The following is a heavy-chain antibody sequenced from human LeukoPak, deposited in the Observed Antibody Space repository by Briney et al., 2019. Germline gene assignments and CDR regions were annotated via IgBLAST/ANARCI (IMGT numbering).Heavy chain of an antibody. CDR2: IYRSGTT. Sequence: PSETLPLTCTVSGYSIRTSHYWGWIRQSPGKGLEWIGNIYRSGTTYYNPSLKSRVTISMDTSKNQFSLKLTFVTAADTAVYYCARAGDIAMAYPAYFDYWGQGTPVIVSS. CDR1: GYSIRTSHY. J-gene: IGHJ4*02. V-gene: IGHV4-38-2*02. D-gene: IGHD5-18*01. CDR3: ARAGDIAMAYPAYFDY.